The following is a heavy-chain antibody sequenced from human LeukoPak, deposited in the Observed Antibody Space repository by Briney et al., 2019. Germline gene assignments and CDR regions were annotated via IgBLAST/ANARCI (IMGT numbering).Heavy chain of an antibody. CDR2: MKHDGSEK. D-gene: IGHD3-16*01. J-gene: IGHJ4*02. V-gene: IGHV3-7*01. Sequence: GGSLRLSCAASGFTFSTSWMTWVRQAQGKGLEWVAIMKHDGSEKYYVDSVKGRFTISRDNAKNSLFLQMSSLRAEDTAVYYCAREESGGLFDYWGQGTLLTVSS. CDR1: GFTFSTSW. CDR3: AREESGGLFDY.